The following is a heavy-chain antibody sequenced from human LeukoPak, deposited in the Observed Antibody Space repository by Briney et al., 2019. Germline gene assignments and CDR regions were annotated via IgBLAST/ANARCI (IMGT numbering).Heavy chain of an antibody. V-gene: IGHV3-30*02. CDR1: GFTFSSYG. CDR2: IRYDGSNK. J-gene: IGHJ4*02. D-gene: IGHD1-7*01. Sequence: PGGSLRLSCAASGFTFSSYGMHWVRQAPGKGLEWVAFIRYDGSNKYYADSVKGRFTISRDNSKNTLYLQMNSLRAEDTAVYYCARNWNYASDYWGQGTLVTVSS. CDR3: ARNWNYASDY.